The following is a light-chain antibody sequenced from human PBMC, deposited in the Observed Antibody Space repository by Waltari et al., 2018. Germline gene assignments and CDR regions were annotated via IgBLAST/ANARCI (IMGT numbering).Light chain of an antibody. CDR1: QSVSRN. CDR2: DAS. Sequence: EIVMTQSPATLSMSPGERATLSCRASQSVSRNLAWYQQKPGQAPRLLIYDASTRATGIPARFSGSGSGTEFTRTISSLQSEDFAVYYCQQYNNWPPFTFGPGTKVDIK. CDR3: QQYNNWPPFT. V-gene: IGKV3-15*01. J-gene: IGKJ3*01.